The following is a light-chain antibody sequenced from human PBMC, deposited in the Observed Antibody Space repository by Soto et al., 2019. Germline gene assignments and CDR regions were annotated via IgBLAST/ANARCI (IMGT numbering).Light chain of an antibody. J-gene: IGKJ2*01. V-gene: IGKV3-15*01. CDR3: QQYHTWPS. Sequence: IVMTQSPATLSVSPGERATLSCRASQSVSSNLAWYQQKPGQAHRLLIYGASTSATGIPARFSGSGSGADFTLTITSLQSEDFVVSYCQQYHTWPSFGPGTKLEIK. CDR2: GAS. CDR1: QSVSSN.